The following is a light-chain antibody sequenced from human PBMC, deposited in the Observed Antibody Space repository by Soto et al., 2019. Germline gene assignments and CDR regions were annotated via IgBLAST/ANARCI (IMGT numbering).Light chain of an antibody. Sequence: HSALTQPASVSGSPGQSITIYCTGTSSDVGGYNYVSWYQQHPGKAPKLMIYDVSNRPSGVSNRFSGSKSGNTASLTISGLQAEDEADYYCSSYTSSSTYVVFGGGTKLTVL. CDR1: SSDVGGYNY. CDR3: SSYTSSSTYVV. J-gene: IGLJ2*01. V-gene: IGLV2-14*01. CDR2: DVS.